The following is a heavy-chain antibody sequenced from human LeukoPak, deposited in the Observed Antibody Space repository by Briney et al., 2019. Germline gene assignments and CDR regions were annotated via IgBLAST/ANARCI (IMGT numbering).Heavy chain of an antibody. CDR2: INHSGST. V-gene: IGHV4-34*01. Sequence: PSETLSLTCAVYGGSFSGYYWSWIRQPPGKGLEWIGEINHSGSTNYNPSLKSRVTISVDTSKNQFSLKLSSVTAADTAVYYCARGRVGWYVYWGQGTLVTVSS. J-gene: IGHJ4*02. D-gene: IGHD6-19*01. CDR3: ARGRVGWYVY. CDR1: GGSFSGYY.